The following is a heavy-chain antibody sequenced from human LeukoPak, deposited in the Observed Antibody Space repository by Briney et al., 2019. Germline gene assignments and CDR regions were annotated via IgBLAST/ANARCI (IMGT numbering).Heavy chain of an antibody. V-gene: IGHV4-39*07. D-gene: IGHD6-13*01. CDR1: GGSISSSSYY. CDR3: ARYHSSSWYIFDY. Sequence: SETLSPTRTVSGGSISSSSYYWGWIRQPPGKGLEWIGSIYYSGSTYYNPSLKSRVTISVDTSKNQFSLKLSSVTAADTAVYYCARYHSSSWYIFDYWGQGTLVTVSS. J-gene: IGHJ4*02. CDR2: IYYSGST.